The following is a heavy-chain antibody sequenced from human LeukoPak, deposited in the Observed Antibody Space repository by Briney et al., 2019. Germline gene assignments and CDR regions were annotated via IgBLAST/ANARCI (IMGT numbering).Heavy chain of an antibody. D-gene: IGHD5-18*01. Sequence: PGGSLRLSCAASGFTFSSYAMSWVRQAPGKGLEWVSGISGSGGSTYYADSVKGRFTISRDNSKNTLYLQMNTLRAGDTAVYSCAKNGRGYSSDYFDYWGQGTLVTVSS. CDR1: GFTFSSYA. CDR2: ISGSGGST. J-gene: IGHJ4*02. V-gene: IGHV3-23*01. CDR3: AKNGRGYSSDYFDY.